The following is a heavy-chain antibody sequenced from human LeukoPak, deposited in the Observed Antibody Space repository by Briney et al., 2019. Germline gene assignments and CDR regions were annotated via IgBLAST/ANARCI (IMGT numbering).Heavy chain of an antibody. J-gene: IGHJ5*02. CDR1: GYTFTSYG. CDR3: ASTMVRGVIIKASWFDP. V-gene: IGHV1-18*01. Sequence: GASVKVSCKASGYTFTSYGISWVRQAPGQGLERMGWISAYNGNTNYAQKLQGRVTMTTDTSTSTAYMELRSLRSDDTAVYYCASTMVRGVIIKASWFDPWGQGTLVTVSS. CDR2: ISAYNGNT. D-gene: IGHD3-10*01.